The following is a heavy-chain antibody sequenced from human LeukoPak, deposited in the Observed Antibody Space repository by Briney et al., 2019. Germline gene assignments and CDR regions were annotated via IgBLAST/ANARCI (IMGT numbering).Heavy chain of an antibody. J-gene: IGHJ4*02. CDR2: ISDRSTYI. V-gene: IGHV3-21*01. Sequence: GSLRLSCAASGFTFTNYCMNWVRQAPGRGLEWVSSISDRSTYIYYADSVKGRVTISRDNAKNSLSLQMNSLRAEDTAVYYCARTRYCGDGFYPWDFHYWGEGTAVTVSS. D-gene: IGHD2-21*02. CDR3: ARTRYCGDGFYPWDFHY. CDR1: GFTFTNYC.